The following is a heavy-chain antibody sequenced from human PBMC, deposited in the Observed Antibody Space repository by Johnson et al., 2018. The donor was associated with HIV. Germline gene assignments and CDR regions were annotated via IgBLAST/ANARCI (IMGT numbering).Heavy chain of an antibody. CDR3: ARVGANSAFDI. CDR1: GFTFDDHA. V-gene: IGHV3-20*04. CDR2: I. J-gene: IGHJ3*02. D-gene: IGHD3-16*01. Sequence: EVQLVESGGGVVRPGGSLRLSCAASGFTFDDHALHWVRQTPGKGLQWFSIILKGRFTISRDNAKNSLYLQMNSLRAEDTALYYCARVGANSAFDIWGQGTTVTVSS.